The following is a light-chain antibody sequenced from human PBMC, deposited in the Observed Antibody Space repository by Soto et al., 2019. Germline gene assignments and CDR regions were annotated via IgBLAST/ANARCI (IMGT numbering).Light chain of an antibody. CDR1: QSVGSY. V-gene: IGKV3-11*01. Sequence: EIVLTQSPATLSLSPGERATLSCRASQSVGSYLAWYQQKPGQAPRLLIYDASTRATGIPARFSGSGSGTDFSLNISSLEPEDFAFYYCQQRSNWPPRITFGGGTKVEIK. CDR3: QQRSNWPPRIT. CDR2: DAS. J-gene: IGKJ4*01.